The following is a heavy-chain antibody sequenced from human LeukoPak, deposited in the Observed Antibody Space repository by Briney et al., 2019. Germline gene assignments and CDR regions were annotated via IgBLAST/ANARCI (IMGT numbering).Heavy chain of an antibody. CDR2: INQDGSEI. Sequence: GGSLRLSCAASEFTFNRYWMSWVRQASGKGLEWVANINQDGSEIYYVDSVKGRFTISRDNAKNSLYLQMNSLRAEDTAVYYCARDKIVGATLFDSWGQGTLVTVSS. CDR3: ARDKIVGATLFDS. J-gene: IGHJ4*02. CDR1: EFTFNRYW. D-gene: IGHD2/OR15-2a*01. V-gene: IGHV3-7*01.